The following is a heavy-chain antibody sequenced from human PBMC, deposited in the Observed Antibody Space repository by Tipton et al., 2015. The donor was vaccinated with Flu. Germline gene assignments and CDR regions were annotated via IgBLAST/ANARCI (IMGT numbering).Heavy chain of an antibody. V-gene: IGHV3-43*01. CDR2: VTWDGGST. D-gene: IGHD5-12*01. J-gene: IGHJ4*02. CDR3: AKSGPGYFFDS. Sequence: SLRLSCAASGFTFDDYTMHWVRQRPGKALEWVSLVTWDGGSTSYIDSMKGRFTISRDNSKNSLFLQMNSLTTEDTALYFCAKSGPGYFFDSWGQGALVTVSS. CDR1: GFTFDDYT.